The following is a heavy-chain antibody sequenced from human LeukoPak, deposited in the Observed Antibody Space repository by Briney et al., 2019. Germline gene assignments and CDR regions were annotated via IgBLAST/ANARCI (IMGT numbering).Heavy chain of an antibody. CDR2: IYYSGTT. J-gene: IGHJ1*01. CDR3: AREDYCSGGSCYSGYFQH. D-gene: IGHD2-15*01. V-gene: IGHV4-59*01. CDR1: GGSICSYY. Sequence: PSETLSLTCTVSGGSICSYYWSWIRQPPGKGLEWIGYIYYSGTTNYNPSLKSRVTISVDTSKNQFSLKLSSVTAADTAVYYCAREDYCSGGSCYSGYFQHWGQGTLVTVSS.